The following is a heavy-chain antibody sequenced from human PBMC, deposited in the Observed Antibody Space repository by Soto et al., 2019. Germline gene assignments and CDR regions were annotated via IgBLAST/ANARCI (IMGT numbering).Heavy chain of an antibody. CDR1: GFTFSNAW. CDR2: IKSKTDGGTT. Sequence: EVQLVESGGGLVKPGGSLRLSCAASGFTFSNAWMSWVRQAPGKGLEWVGRIKSKTDGGTTDYAAPVKGRFTISRDDTKNTLYLQMNSLKTEDTAVYYCTTDEVEVGYYYYYYGMDVWGQGTTVTVSS. J-gene: IGHJ6*02. D-gene: IGHD1-26*01. V-gene: IGHV3-15*01. CDR3: TTDEVEVGYYYYYYGMDV.